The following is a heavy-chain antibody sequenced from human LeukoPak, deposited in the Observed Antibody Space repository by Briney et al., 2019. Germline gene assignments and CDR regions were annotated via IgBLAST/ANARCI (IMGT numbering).Heavy chain of an antibody. Sequence: GESLKISCKASGYSFTTYWIGWVRQMPGKGLEWMGIIYPGDSDTRYSPSFQGQVTISADKSISTAYLQWSSLKASDTAMYYCARSGFLIAAAGTGDYYYMDVWGKGTTVTVSS. CDR3: ARSGFLIAAAGTGDYYYMDV. D-gene: IGHD6-13*01. J-gene: IGHJ6*03. V-gene: IGHV5-51*01. CDR1: GYSFTTYW. CDR2: IYPGDSDT.